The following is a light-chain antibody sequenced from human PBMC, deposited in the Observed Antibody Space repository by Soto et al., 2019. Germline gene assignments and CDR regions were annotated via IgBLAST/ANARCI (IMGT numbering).Light chain of an antibody. J-gene: IGKJ2*01. Sequence: EIVLTQSPDTLSLSPGERATLSCRASQSVNNRYLAWYQQRPGQAPRLLIYATSSRATGVPDRFSGSGSGPDFTLTISRLDPEDSAVYYCRQYGTSLMYTFGQGTKLEIK. CDR1: QSVNNRY. CDR3: RQYGTSLMYT. V-gene: IGKV3-20*01. CDR2: ATS.